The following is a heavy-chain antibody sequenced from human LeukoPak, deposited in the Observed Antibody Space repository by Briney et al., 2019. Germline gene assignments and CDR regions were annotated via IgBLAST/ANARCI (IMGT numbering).Heavy chain of an antibody. D-gene: IGHD6-19*01. CDR1: GYTFTGYY. CDR2: INPSGGST. V-gene: IGHV1-46*01. Sequence: ASVKVSCKASGYTFTGYYMHWVRQAPGQGLEWMGWINPSGGSTSYAQKFQGRVTMTRDTSTSTVYMELSSLRSEDTAVYYCARDILIRAVAGNFDYWGQGTLVTVSS. CDR3: ARDILIRAVAGNFDY. J-gene: IGHJ4*02.